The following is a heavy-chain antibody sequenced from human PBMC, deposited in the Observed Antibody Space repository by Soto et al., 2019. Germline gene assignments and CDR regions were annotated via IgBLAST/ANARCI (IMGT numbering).Heavy chain of an antibody. CDR3: ARDVYDFWSGYYAGGSI. V-gene: IGHV3-11*06. CDR1: GFTFSDYY. D-gene: IGHD3-3*01. Sequence: PGGSLRLSCAASGFTFSDYYMSWIRQAPGEGLEWVSSISSSSSYIYYADSVKGRFTISRDNAKNSLYLQMNSLRAEDTAVYYCARDVYDFWSGYYAGGSIWGKGTTVTVSS. J-gene: IGHJ6*04. CDR2: ISSSSSYI.